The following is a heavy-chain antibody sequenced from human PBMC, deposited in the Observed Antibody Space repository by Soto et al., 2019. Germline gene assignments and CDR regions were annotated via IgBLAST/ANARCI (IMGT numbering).Heavy chain of an antibody. J-gene: IGHJ4*02. D-gene: IGHD3-10*01. Sequence: SETLYLTCTVSGGSITSSEYYWSWIRQSPGKGLEWIAYIYHSGSTYYSPSLKSRVTISVDTSQNQFSLKLTSVTAADTAVYYCVRDRGGYGSNDCWGQGTLVTVSS. V-gene: IGHV4-30-4*01. CDR1: GGSITSSEYY. CDR2: IYHSGST. CDR3: VRDRGGYGSNDC.